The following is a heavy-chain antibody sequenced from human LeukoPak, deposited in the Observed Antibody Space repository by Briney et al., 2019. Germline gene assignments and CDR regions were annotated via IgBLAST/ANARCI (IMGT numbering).Heavy chain of an antibody. D-gene: IGHD1-26*01. Sequence: SETLSLTCTVSGGSVNSGSYYWNWIRQPPGTGLEWIGYIYYSGSTNYNPSLKSRVTISVDTSKNQFSLKLSSVTAADTAVYYCARAAYSGSYHSDYWGQGTLVTVSS. J-gene: IGHJ4*02. CDR3: ARAAYSGSYHSDY. CDR1: GGSVNSGSYY. CDR2: IYYSGST. V-gene: IGHV4-61*01.